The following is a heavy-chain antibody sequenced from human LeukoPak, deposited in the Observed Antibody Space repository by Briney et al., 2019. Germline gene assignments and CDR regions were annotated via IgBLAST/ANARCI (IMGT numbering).Heavy chain of an antibody. CDR2: IYNSGNI. CDR3: AADRLSSRHWFY. V-gene: IGHV3-53*01. D-gene: IGHD6-13*01. Sequence: GGSLRLSCAASGFAFSSYAMSWVRQAPGKGLEWVSIIYNSGNIYYAESVKGRFTISRDNSKSTLYLQMNSLRAEDTAVYYCAADRLSSRHWFYWGQGTLVTVSS. J-gene: IGHJ4*02. CDR1: GFAFSSYA.